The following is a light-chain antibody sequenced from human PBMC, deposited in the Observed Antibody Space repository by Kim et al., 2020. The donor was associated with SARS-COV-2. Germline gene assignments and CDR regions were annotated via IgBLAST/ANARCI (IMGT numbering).Light chain of an antibody. Sequence: QPVLTQSPSASASLGASVKLTCTLTTGQINYAIAWLQQQPGKGPRYLMRLYSDGRHTKGGGIPDRFSGSTSGSEYSLTISSLQSEDEADYYCQTWGSGIGVFGGGTKLTVL. CDR3: QTWGSGIGV. J-gene: IGLJ2*01. V-gene: IGLV4-69*01. CDR1: TGQINYA. CDR2: LYSDGRH.